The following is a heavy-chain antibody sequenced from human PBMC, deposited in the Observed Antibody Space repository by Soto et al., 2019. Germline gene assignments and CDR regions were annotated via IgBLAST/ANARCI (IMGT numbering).Heavy chain of an antibody. J-gene: IGHJ6*01. V-gene: IGHV3-33*01. Sequence: GSLRLSCAASGFTFSSYGMQWVRQAPGKGLEWVSAISYDGSNTYYADSVKGRFTISRDNSKNTLYLQMNSLRAEDTAVYYCVTVAAPAPDYYYGMDVWGQGTTVTVSS. CDR3: VTVAAPAPDYYYGMDV. D-gene: IGHD6-19*01. CDR2: ISYDGSNT. CDR1: GFTFSSYG.